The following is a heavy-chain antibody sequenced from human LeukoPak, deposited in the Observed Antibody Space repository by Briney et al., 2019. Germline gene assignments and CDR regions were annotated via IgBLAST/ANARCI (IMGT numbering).Heavy chain of an antibody. Sequence: GSLRLSCAASGFTFSSYAMHWVRQAPGKGLEWVAVISYDGSNKYYADSVKGRFTISRDNSKNTLYLQMNSLRAEDTAVYYCARGESSSSPYFDYWGQGTLVTVSS. CDR3: ARGESSSSPYFDY. CDR2: ISYDGSNK. J-gene: IGHJ4*02. CDR1: GFTFSSYA. V-gene: IGHV3-30*04. D-gene: IGHD6-6*01.